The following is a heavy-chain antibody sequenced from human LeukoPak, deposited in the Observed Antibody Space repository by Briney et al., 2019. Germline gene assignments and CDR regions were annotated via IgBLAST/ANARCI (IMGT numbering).Heavy chain of an antibody. CDR2: IYHSETT. V-gene: IGHV4-30-2*01. CDR3: ARSRTAYYRYLDS. D-gene: IGHD2/OR15-2a*01. CDR1: GGAVSSGVYS. J-gene: IGHJ5*01. Sequence: SQTLSLTCTVSGGAVSSGVYSWSWIRQPPGKGLEWIGYIYHSETTYYNPSLQSRVTISVNRSKNQFSLKLTSVTAADTAVYYCARSRTAYYRYLDSWGQGTLVTVSS.